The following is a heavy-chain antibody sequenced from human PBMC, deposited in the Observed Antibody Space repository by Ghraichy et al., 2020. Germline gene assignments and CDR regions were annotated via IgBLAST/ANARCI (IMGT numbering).Heavy chain of an antibody. CDR2: INPNSGGT. V-gene: IGHV1-2*02. J-gene: IGHJ6*02. Sequence: ASVKVSCKASGYTFTGYYMHWVRQAPGQGLEWMGWINPNSGGTNYAQKFQGRVTMTRDTSISTAYMELSRLRSDDTAVYYCARDSVTGTTNGMDVWGQGTTVTVSS. CDR1: GYTFTGYY. D-gene: IGHD1-7*01. CDR3: ARDSVTGTTNGMDV.